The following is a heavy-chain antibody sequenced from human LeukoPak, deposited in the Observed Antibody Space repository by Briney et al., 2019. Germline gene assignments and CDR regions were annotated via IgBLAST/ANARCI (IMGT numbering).Heavy chain of an antibody. CDR2: IKSKTDGGTT. J-gene: IGHJ6*02. D-gene: IGHD1-26*01. CDR1: GFTFSNAW. Sequence: PGGSLRLSCAASGFTFSNAWMSWVRQAPGKGLEWVGRIKSKTDGGTTDYAAPVKGRFTISRDDSKNTLYLQMNSLKTEDTAVYYCTTPIVGATRYYGMDVWGQGTTVTVSS. CDR3: TTPIVGATRYYGMDV. V-gene: IGHV3-15*01.